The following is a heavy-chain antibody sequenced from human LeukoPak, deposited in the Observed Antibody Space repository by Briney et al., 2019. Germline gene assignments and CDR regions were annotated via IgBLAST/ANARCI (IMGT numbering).Heavy chain of an antibody. J-gene: IGHJ4*02. CDR1: GFTFSSYSMN. D-gene: IGHD6-19*01. CDR2: IYYSGST. V-gene: IGHV4-39*01. Sequence: GSLRLSCAASGFTFSSYSMNWVRQPPGKGLEWIGSIYYSGSTYYNPSLKSRVTISVDTSKNQFSLKLSSVTAADTAVYYCARHGSSSSGWSGRKSKYYFDYWGQGTLVTVSS. CDR3: ARHGSSSSGWSGRKSKYYFDY.